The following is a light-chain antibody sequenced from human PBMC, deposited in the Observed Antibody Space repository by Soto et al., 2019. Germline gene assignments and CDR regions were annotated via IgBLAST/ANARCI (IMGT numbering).Light chain of an antibody. Sequence: QSVLTQPASVSGSPGQSITISCIGTSSDAGGYNFVSWYQQHPGKAPKLMIYEVSNRPSGVSTRFSGSKSGNTASLTISGLQAEDEADYYCFSYRSTGILLFGGGTKLTVL. V-gene: IGLV2-14*01. J-gene: IGLJ2*01. CDR2: EVS. CDR1: SSDAGGYNF. CDR3: FSYRSTGILL.